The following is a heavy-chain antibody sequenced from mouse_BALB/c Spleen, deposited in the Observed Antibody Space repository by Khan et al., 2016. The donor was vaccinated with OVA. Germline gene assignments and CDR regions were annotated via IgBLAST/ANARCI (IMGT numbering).Heavy chain of an antibody. J-gene: IGHJ4*01. Sequence: QIQLVQSGPELKKPGETVRISCKASGYTFTTAGIQWVQKMPGKGLKWIGWINTHSGVPKYAEDFKGRFAFSLEITVNTAYLQITNLNNEDTATXFCARGGAADYRNDGGAMEYWGQGTSVTVSS. V-gene: IGHV9-4*02. CDR1: GYTFTTAG. CDR2: INTHSGVP. D-gene: IGHD2-12*01. CDR3: ARGGAADYRNDGGAMEY.